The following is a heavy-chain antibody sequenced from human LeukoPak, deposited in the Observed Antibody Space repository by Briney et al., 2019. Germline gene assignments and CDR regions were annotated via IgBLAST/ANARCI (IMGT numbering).Heavy chain of an antibody. CDR3: ARAMITFGGVIEGFDY. CDR2: IYYSGST. Sequence: PSETLSLTCTVSGGSISSYYWSWIRQPPGKGLEWIGYIYYSGSTNYNPSLKSRVTISVDTSKNQLSLKLSSVTAADTAVYYCARAMITFGGVIEGFDYWGQGTLVTVSS. J-gene: IGHJ4*02. V-gene: IGHV4-59*01. D-gene: IGHD3-16*02. CDR1: GGSISSYY.